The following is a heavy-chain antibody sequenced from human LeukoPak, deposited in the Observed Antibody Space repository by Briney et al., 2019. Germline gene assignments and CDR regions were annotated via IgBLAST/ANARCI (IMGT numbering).Heavy chain of an antibody. J-gene: IGHJ4*02. CDR3: VRDQGGSCSH. CDR1: GLTLSFYS. V-gene: IGHV3-48*01. CDR2: ISSFSGTI. D-gene: IGHD1-26*01. Sequence: GGCLRLSCAASGLTLSFYSMNSVRQARGRGLGWDSYISSFSGTINYAESLKGRFTITRDNAKNSLYLQMSSLRADDTAVYYCVRDQGGSCSHWSQGTLVTVSS.